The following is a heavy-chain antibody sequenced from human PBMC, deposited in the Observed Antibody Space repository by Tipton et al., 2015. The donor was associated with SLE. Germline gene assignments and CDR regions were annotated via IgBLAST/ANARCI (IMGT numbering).Heavy chain of an antibody. D-gene: IGHD1-26*01. CDR3: ARGGWELPYYYYYMDV. CDR1: GFTFSSYA. V-gene: IGHV3-33*08. J-gene: IGHJ6*03. CDR2: IRYDGSNK. Sequence: SLRLSCAASGFTFSSYAMSWVRQAPGKGLEWVAFIRYDGSNKYYADSVKGRFTISRDNSKNTLYLQMNSLRAEDTAVYYCARGGWELPYYYYYMDVWGKGTTVTVSS.